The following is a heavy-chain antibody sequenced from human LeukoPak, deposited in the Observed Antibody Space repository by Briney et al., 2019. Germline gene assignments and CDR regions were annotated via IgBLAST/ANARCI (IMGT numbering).Heavy chain of an antibody. CDR2: ISRSSGTI. CDR3: AKDMWRFGELDYDY. J-gene: IGHJ4*02. D-gene: IGHD3-10*01. V-gene: IGHV3-43*02. Sequence: PGGSLRLSCAASGFSFNDSEMNWVRQAPGKGLEWVSFISRSSGTIYYADSVKGRFTISRDNSKNSLYLQMNSLRTEDTALYYCAKDMWRFGELDYDYWGQGTLVTVSS. CDR1: GFSFNDSE.